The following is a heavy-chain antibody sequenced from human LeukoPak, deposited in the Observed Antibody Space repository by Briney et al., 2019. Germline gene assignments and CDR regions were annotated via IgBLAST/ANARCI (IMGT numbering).Heavy chain of an antibody. CDR3: ARDGATSYAFDI. J-gene: IGHJ3*02. D-gene: IGHD3-16*01. V-gene: IGHV1-18*01. Sequence: ASVKVSCKASGYTLTTYGISWVRQAPGQGLEWMGWISVYNGNTNYAQKLQGRVTMTTDTSTSTAYMELRSLRSDDTAVYYCARDGATSYAFDIWGQGTMVTVSS. CDR1: GYTLTTYG. CDR2: ISVYNGNT.